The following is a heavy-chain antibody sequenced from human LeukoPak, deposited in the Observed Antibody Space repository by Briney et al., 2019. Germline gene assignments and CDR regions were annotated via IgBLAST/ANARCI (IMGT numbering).Heavy chain of an antibody. CDR2: IKQDGTDK. D-gene: IGHD2-2*01. Sequence: GRSLRLSCAASGFTFSSYWMNWVRQAPGKGLEWVANIKQDGTDKYYVDSVKGRFTISRDNAKSSLYLQMDSLRVEDTAVYYCARDSSMGRYWGQGTLVTVSS. CDR3: ARDSSMGRY. CDR1: GFTFSSYW. J-gene: IGHJ4*02. V-gene: IGHV3-7*01.